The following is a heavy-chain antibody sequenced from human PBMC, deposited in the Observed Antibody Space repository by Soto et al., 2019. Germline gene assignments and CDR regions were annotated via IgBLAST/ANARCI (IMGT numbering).Heavy chain of an antibody. CDR1: CYSFPNHG. CDR2: ISLNNGDT. J-gene: IGHJ2*01. V-gene: IGHV1-18*04. CDR3: ARVYSYGSHWFFAL. Sequence: QVQLVQSGAEVRKPGASVKVSCTASCYSFPNHGITWVRQAPGHGLEWLGWISLNNGDTKYAQKVQGRVTMTTDTSTSTGYRELLNLSYDDTAVYYCARVYSYGSHWFFALWGRGTLGTVSS. D-gene: IGHD5-18*01.